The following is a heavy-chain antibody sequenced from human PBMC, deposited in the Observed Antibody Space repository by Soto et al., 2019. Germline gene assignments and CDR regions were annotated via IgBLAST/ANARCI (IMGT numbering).Heavy chain of an antibody. D-gene: IGHD3-10*01. CDR2: IIPIFGTA. CDR3: ARPSAGGDYYYSYGMDV. V-gene: IGHV1-69*06. J-gene: IGHJ6*02. CDR1: GGTFSSCA. Sequence: ASVKVSCKASGGTFSSCAISWVRQAPGQGLEWMGGIIPIFGTANYAQKFQGRVTITADKSTSTAYMELSSLRSEDTAVYYCARPSAGGDYYYSYGMDVWGPGTTVTVSS.